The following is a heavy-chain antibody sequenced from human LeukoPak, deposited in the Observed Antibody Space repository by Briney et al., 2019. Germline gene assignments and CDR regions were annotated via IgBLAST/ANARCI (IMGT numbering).Heavy chain of an antibody. CDR2: ISSSSTYI. CDR1: GFTFSSYT. V-gene: IGHV3-21*01. Sequence: GGSLRLSCAASGFTFSSYTMNWVRQAPGKGLEWVSCISSSSTYIYYADSVKGRFTISRDNAKNSLYLQMNSVRAEDTAVYYCAKGSTGTYCSSTSCYAGVPDYWGQGTLVTVSS. D-gene: IGHD2-2*01. CDR3: AKGSTGTYCSSTSCYAGVPDY. J-gene: IGHJ4*02.